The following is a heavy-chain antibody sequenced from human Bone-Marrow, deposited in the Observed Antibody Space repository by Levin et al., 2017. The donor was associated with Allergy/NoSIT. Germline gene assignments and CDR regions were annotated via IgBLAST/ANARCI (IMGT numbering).Heavy chain of an antibody. J-gene: IGHJ4*02. CDR2: IKSKTDGGTT. CDR3: TTDLRIYDYVGGSYRIFDY. Sequence: GGSLRLSCAASGFTFSNAWMNWVRQAPGKGLEWVGRIKSKTDGGTTDYAAPVKGRFTISRDDSKNTLYLQMNSLKTEDTAVYYCTTDLRIYDYVGGSYRIFDYWGQGTLVTVSS. V-gene: IGHV3-15*07. CDR1: GFTFSNAW. D-gene: IGHD3-16*02.